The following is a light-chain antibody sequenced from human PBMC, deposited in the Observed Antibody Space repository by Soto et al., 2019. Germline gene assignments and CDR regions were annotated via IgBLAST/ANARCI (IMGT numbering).Light chain of an antibody. CDR2: SAS. CDR3: QKFYSAPIN. V-gene: IGKV1-39*01. J-gene: IGKJ5*01. Sequence: DIQITHSPASLSASVVDRVTITCLASQGISTYLNWYQQKPGRAPNLLIYSASTLHSGVPSRFSGTKSATDFTLTITSLQPEDFATYYCQKFYSAPINFGQGTRLEIK. CDR1: QGISTY.